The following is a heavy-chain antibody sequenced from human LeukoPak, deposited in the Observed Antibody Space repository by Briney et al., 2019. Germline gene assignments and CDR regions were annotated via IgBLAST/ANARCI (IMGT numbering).Heavy chain of an antibody. D-gene: IGHD3-22*01. CDR2: ISSSSSYI. Sequence: GGSLRLSCAASGFTFSSYSMNWVRQAPGKGLEWVSSISSSSSYIYYADSVKGRFTISRDNAKNSLYLQMNSLRAEDTVVYYCARDREGYYDSSGYYERFDYWGQGTLVTVSS. CDR1: GFTFSSYS. V-gene: IGHV3-21*01. CDR3: ARDREGYYDSSGYYERFDY. J-gene: IGHJ4*02.